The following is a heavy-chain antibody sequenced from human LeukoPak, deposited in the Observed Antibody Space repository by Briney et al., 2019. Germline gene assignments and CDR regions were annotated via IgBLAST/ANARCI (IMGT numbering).Heavy chain of an antibody. CDR2: IYYSGNT. V-gene: IGHV4-39*02. J-gene: IGHJ5*02. CDR1: GGSITIASYY. D-gene: IGHD1-26*01. CDR3: ARGPLYTESFARTWFDA. Sequence: SETLSLTCTVSGGSITIASYYWGWVRQPPGKGLEWIGSIYYSGNTYYNPSLKGRVTTSIDTSTSHFSLKLRSVTAADTAIYFCARGPLYTESFARTWFDAWGRGSVVTASS.